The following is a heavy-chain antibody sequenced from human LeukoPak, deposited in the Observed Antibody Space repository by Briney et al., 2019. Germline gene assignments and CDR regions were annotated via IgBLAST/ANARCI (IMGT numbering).Heavy chain of an antibody. V-gene: IGHV3-53*01. Sequence: GGSLRLSCAASGFTLSDHYMSWVRQAPGKGLEWVSVIYSGGSTYYANSVKGRFITSRDDSKNTLYLQMNSLRAEDTAVYHCARGPRYSYGDFDHWGQGTLVTVSS. CDR3: ARGPRYSYGDFDH. D-gene: IGHD5-18*01. J-gene: IGHJ4*02. CDR1: GFTLSDHY. CDR2: IYSGGST.